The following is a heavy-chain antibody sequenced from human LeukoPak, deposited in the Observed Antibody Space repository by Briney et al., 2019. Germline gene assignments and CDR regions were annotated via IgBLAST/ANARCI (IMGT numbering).Heavy chain of an antibody. CDR3: ARNKFGESTFDY. V-gene: IGHV4-59*01. D-gene: IGHD3-10*01. J-gene: IGHJ4*02. CDR1: GGSISSYY. Sequence: PSETLSLTCTVSGGSISSYYWSWIRQPPGKGLEWIGYIYYSGSTNYNPSLKSRVTISVDTSKNQSSLKLSSVTAADTAVYYCARNKFGESTFDYWGQGTLVTVSS. CDR2: IYYSGST.